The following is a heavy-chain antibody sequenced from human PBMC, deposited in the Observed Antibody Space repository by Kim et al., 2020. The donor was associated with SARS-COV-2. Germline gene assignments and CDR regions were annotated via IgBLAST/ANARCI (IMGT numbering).Heavy chain of an antibody. CDR1: GGTFSSYA. CDR2: IIPIFGTA. J-gene: IGHJ6*02. CDR3: ARGYYYDSSGYYYYYYGMDV. D-gene: IGHD3-22*01. Sequence: SVKVSCKASGGTFSSYAISWVRQAPGQGLEWMGGIIPIFGTANYAQKFQGRVTITADESTSTAYMELSSLRSEDTAVYYCARGYYYDSSGYYYYYYGMDVWGQGTTVTVSS. V-gene: IGHV1-69*13.